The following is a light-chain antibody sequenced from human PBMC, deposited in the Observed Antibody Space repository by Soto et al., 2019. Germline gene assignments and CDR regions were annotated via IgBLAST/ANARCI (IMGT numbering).Light chain of an antibody. CDR2: EVS. Sequence: QSVLTQPPSASGSPGQSVTISCTGTSSDVGDYNYVSWYQQHPGKAPKLMTYEVSKRPSGVPDRFSGSKSGNTASLTVSGLQAEDEADYYCSSYAGSNNLVFGTGTKVTVL. CDR3: SSYAGSNNLV. J-gene: IGLJ1*01. V-gene: IGLV2-8*01. CDR1: SSDVGDYNY.